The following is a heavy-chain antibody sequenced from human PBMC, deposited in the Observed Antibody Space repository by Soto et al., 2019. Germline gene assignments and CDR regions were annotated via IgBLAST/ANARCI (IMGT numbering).Heavy chain of an antibody. V-gene: IGHV2-5*02. CDR3: AHSWIRLAPYYDILTGSFDP. CDR2: IYWDDDK. Sequence: SGPTLVKPTQTLTLTCTFSGFSLSTSGVGVGWIRQPPGKALEWLALIYWDDDKRYSPSLKSRLTITKDTSKNQVVLTMTNMDPVDTATYYCAHSWIRLAPYYDILTGSFDPWGQGTLVTVSS. J-gene: IGHJ5*02. D-gene: IGHD3-9*01. CDR1: GFSLSTSGVG.